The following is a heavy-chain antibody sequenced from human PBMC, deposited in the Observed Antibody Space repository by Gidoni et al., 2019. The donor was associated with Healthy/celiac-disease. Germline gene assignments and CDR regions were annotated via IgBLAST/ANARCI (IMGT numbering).Heavy chain of an antibody. Sequence: EVQLVESGGGLVKPGGSMRLSCAASGFTFRSYSMNWVRQAPGKGLEWVSSISSSSSYIYYADSVKGRFTISRDNAKNSLYLQMNSLRAEDTAVYYCAREINGYCSGGSCYNWFDPLGPGNPGHRLL. J-gene: IGHJ5*02. V-gene: IGHV3-21*01. CDR2: ISSSSSYI. CDR3: AREINGYCSGGSCYNWFDP. D-gene: IGHD2-15*01. CDR1: GFTFRSYS.